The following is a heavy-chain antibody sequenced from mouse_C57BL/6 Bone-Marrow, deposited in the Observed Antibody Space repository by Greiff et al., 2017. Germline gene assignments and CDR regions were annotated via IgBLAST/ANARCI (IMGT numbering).Heavy chain of an antibody. CDR2: IYPRDGST. CDR3: ARGGYDSWFAY. Sequence: QVHVKQSGPELVKPGASVKLSCKASGYTFTSYDINWVKQRPGQGLEWIGWIYPRDGSTKYNEKFKGKATLTVDTSSSTAYMELHSLTSEDSAVYFCARGGYDSWFAYWGQGTLVTVSA. J-gene: IGHJ3*01. V-gene: IGHV1-85*01. D-gene: IGHD2-4*01. CDR1: GYTFTSYD.